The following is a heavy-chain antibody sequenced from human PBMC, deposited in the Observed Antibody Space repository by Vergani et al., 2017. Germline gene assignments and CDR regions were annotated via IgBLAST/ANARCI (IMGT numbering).Heavy chain of an antibody. CDR1: GFTFSSYG. CDR2: IRYEGSNK. V-gene: IGHV3-30*02. J-gene: IGHJ4*02. D-gene: IGHD2-2*01. CDR3: ARDECSSTSCYLSN. Sequence: QVQLVESGGGVVQPGGSLRLSCAASGFTFSSYGMHWVRQAPGKGLEWVAFIRYEGSNKYYADSVKGRFTISRDNSKNTLYLQMNSLRAEDTAVYYCARDECSSTSCYLSNWGQGTLVTVSS.